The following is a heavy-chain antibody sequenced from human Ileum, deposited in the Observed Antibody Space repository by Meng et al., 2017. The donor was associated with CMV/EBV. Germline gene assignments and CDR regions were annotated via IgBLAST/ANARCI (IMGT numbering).Heavy chain of an antibody. V-gene: IGHV3-66*02. CDR1: GFTVRNNY. J-gene: IGHJ4*02. D-gene: IGHD1-1*01. Sequence: GGSLRLSCAASGFTVRNNYMSWVRQAPGKGLEWVSVIYSGGGTYYADSVKGRFTISRDNSKGTVYLHMSSLSPEDTAVYYCARDFIDNYCSDYWGQGTLVTVSS. CDR2: IYSGGGT. CDR3: ARDFIDNYCSDY.